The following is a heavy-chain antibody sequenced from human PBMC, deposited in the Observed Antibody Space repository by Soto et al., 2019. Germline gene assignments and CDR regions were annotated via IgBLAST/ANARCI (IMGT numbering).Heavy chain of an antibody. CDR3: VHPRSTVQIPPT. V-gene: IGHV3-64D*06. D-gene: IGHD4-17*01. Sequence: GGSLRLSCSASGFTFSMFSMHWVRQAPGKGLEYVSGISSNGDSTYYADSVKGRFTISRDNSKNTLYLQMSSLRAVDTAVYYCVHPRSTVQIPPTWGQGTLVTVAS. J-gene: IGHJ5*02. CDR2: ISSNGDST. CDR1: GFTFSMFS.